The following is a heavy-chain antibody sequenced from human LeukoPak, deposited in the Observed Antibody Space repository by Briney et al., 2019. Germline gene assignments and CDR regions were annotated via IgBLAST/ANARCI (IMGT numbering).Heavy chain of an antibody. V-gene: IGHV3-23*01. J-gene: IGHJ4*02. D-gene: IGHD4-11*01. CDR1: GFTFSSYE. CDR3: AKGVTTYPPPATADY. Sequence: GGSLRLSCAASGFTFSSYEMKWVRQAPGKGVEWGSSISGSGLYTYYADSVKGRFTMYRDNSKNTLYMKMNRQRDGDTAVYYCAKGVTTYPPPATADYWGQGTLVTLSS. CDR2: ISGSGLYT.